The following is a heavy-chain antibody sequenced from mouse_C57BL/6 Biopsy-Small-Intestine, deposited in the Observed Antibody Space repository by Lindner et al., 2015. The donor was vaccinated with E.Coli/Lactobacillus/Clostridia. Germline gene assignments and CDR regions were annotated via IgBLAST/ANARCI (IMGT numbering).Heavy chain of an antibody. CDR3: ARGGRTYGNYWYFDV. V-gene: IGHV1-82*01. CDR2: IYPGDGDT. CDR1: GYAFSSSW. J-gene: IGHJ1*03. D-gene: IGHD2-1*01. Sequence: VQLQESGPELVKPGASVKISCKASGYAFSSSWMNWVKQRPGKGLEWIGRIYPGDGDTNYNGKFKGKATLTADKSSSTVYLELSRLTSDDSAVYYCARGGRTYGNYWYFDVWGTGTTVTVSS.